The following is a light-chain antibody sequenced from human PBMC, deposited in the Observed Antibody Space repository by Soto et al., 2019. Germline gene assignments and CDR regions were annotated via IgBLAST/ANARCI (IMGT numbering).Light chain of an antibody. CDR2: WAS. V-gene: IGKV4-1*01. J-gene: IGKJ2*01. CDR1: QSVFYSSINKNY. CDR3: QQYYSIPYS. Sequence: DIVMTQSPDSLAVSLGERATINCKSSQSVFYSSINKNYLAWYQQKPGQPPKLLIYWASTRESGVPDRFSGSGSGADFTLTISSLRAEDVALYYCQQYYSIPYSFGQGTNVEIK.